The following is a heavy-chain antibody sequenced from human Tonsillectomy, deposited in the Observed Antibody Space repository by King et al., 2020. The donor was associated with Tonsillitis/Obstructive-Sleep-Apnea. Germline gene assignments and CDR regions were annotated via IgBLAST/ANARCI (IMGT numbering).Heavy chain of an antibody. CDR3: ARERASYYYDSSGYPYYYYYGMDV. J-gene: IGHJ6*02. CDR1: GFTFSSYW. Sequence: EVQLVESGGGLVQPGGSLRLSCAASGFTFSSYWMHWVRHAPGKGLVWVSRINSDGSSTSYADSVKGRFTISRDNAKNTLYLQMNSLRAEDTAVYYCARERASYYYDSSGYPYYYYYGMDVWGQGTTVTVSS. D-gene: IGHD3-22*01. CDR2: INSDGSST. V-gene: IGHV3-74*01.